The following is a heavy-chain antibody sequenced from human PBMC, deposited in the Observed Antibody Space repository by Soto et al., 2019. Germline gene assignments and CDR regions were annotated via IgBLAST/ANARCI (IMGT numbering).Heavy chain of an antibody. J-gene: IGHJ3*02. CDR3: ERSSGWYESDSVYM. D-gene: IGHD6-19*01. CDR2: LSRSGNTI. V-gene: IGHV3-11*01. Sequence: QVQLVESGGGLVQPGGSLRLSCAASGFTFGDYEMSWIRQAAGKGPEWVSFLSRSGNTINYAASVKGRFSISRDNAESSLYLQMESLRVEDTATYFFERSSGWYESDSVYMWGQGTMVTVSA. CDR1: GFTFGDYE.